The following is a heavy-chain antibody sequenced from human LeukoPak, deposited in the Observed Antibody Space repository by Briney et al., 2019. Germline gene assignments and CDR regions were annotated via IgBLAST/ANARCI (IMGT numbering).Heavy chain of an antibody. CDR1: GFTFSSYG. V-gene: IGHV3-30*18. D-gene: IGHD5-12*01. CDR3: AKDRIPYVDIVVVAGY. Sequence: PGGSLRLSCAASGFTFSSYGMHWVRQAPGKGLEWVAVISYDGSNKYYADSVKGRFTISRDNSKNTLYLQMNSLRAEDTAVYYCAKDRIPYVDIVVVAGYWGQGTLVTVSS. J-gene: IGHJ4*02. CDR2: ISYDGSNK.